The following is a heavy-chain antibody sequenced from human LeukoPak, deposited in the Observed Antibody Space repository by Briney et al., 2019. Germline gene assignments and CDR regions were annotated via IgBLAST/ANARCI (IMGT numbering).Heavy chain of an antibody. J-gene: IGHJ5*02. CDR1: GGSISSSSYC. D-gene: IGHD3-22*01. Sequence: SETLSLTCSVSGGSISSSSYCWGWIRQPPGKGLEWIGSIYYSGSTYYNPSLRSRVTVSVDTSKNQFSLRLSSVTAADTAVYYCARRGYYDSRGWFDPWGQGTLVTVSS. V-gene: IGHV4-39*01. CDR2: IYYSGST. CDR3: ARRGYYDSRGWFDP.